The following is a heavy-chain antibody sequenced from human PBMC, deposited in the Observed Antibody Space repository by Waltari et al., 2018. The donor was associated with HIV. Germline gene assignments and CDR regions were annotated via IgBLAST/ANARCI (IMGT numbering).Heavy chain of an antibody. D-gene: IGHD6-19*01. CDR1: GFRFTDYN. J-gene: IGHJ5*02. CDR2: SGRLQKFI. CDR3: ARGPPSGWSWFDP. V-gene: IGHV3-21*01. Sequence: EVILVESGGGLVRPGGSLRLSCAASGFRFTDYNMNWVRQGPGKGLEWVASSGRLQKFIQYADSVKGRFTVSRDNARNSLYLQMNSLTAEDTAVYYCARGPPSGWSWFDPWGQGTLVTVSS.